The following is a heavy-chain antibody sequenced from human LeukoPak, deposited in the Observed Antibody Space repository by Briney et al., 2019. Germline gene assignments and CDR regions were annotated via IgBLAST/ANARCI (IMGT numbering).Heavy chain of an antibody. Sequence: PSETLSLTRAVYGGSFSGYYWSWIRQPPGKGLEWIGEINHSGSTNYNPSLKSRVTISVDTSKNQFSLKLSSVTAADTAVYYSARGLGIASGWYRVYYFDYWGQGTLVTVSS. CDR2: INHSGST. J-gene: IGHJ4*02. CDR3: ARGLGIASGWYRVYYFDY. CDR1: GGSFSGYY. D-gene: IGHD6-19*01. V-gene: IGHV4-34*01.